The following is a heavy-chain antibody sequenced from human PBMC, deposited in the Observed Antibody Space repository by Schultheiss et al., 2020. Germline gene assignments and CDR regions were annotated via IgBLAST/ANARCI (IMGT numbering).Heavy chain of an antibody. J-gene: IGHJ4*02. Sequence: SETLSLTCTVSGGSISSSSYYWGWIRQPPGKGLEWIGEINHSGSTNYNPSLKSRVTISVDTSKNQFSLKLSSVTAADTAVYYCARSFNSGSYNYWGQGTLVTVSS. CDR2: INHSGST. D-gene: IGHD1-26*01. V-gene: IGHV4-39*07. CDR3: ARSFNSGSYNY. CDR1: GGSISSSSYY.